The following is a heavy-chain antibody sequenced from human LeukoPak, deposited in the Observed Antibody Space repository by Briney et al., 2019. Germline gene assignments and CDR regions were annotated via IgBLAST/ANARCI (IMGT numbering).Heavy chain of an antibody. D-gene: IGHD3-22*01. J-gene: IGHJ4*02. CDR3: ARGSSGYQ. CDR2: IKEDGSEK. V-gene: IGHV3-7*01. Sequence: GGSLRLSRAASGFTFSTYWMSWVRQAPGKGLEWVANIKEDGSEKYYGDSVKGRFTISRDNGKNSLYLQMNSLRAEDTAVYYCARGSSGYQWGQGTLVTVSS. CDR1: GFTFSTYW.